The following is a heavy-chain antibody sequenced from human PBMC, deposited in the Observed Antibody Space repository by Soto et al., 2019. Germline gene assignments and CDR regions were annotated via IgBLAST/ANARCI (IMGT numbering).Heavy chain of an antibody. CDR2: ISGSGGST. V-gene: IGHV3-23*01. CDR1: GFTFSSYA. CDR3: AKAHCSGGSYYSEGPFDY. Sequence: EVQLLESGGGLVQPGGSLRLSCAASGFTFSSYAMSWVRQAPGKGLEWVSAISGSGGSTYYADSVKGRFTISSDNSKNTLYLQMNSLRAEDTAVYYCAKAHCSGGSYYSEGPFDYWGQGTLVTVSS. D-gene: IGHD2-15*01. J-gene: IGHJ4*02.